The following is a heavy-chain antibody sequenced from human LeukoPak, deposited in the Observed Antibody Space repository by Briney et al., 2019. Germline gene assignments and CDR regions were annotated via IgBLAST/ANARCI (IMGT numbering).Heavy chain of an antibody. Sequence: ASLKVSCKASGYTFSNYGISWVRQAPGQGLEWLGWVSAYNGNTNYAQKLQGRVTMTTDTSTGIAYMELKSLRSDDTAVYYCARPSDYGDYIDYWGQGTPVTVSS. CDR1: GYTFSNYG. CDR3: ARPSDYGDYIDY. D-gene: IGHD4-17*01. CDR2: VSAYNGNT. V-gene: IGHV1-18*01. J-gene: IGHJ4*02.